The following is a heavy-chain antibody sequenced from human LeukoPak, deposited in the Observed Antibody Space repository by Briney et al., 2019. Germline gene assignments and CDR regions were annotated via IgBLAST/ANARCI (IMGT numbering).Heavy chain of an antibody. CDR3: VNYYDSSDYQQPNHFDY. J-gene: IGHJ4*02. CDR2: IYTSGST. Sequence: PSETLSLTCTVSGGSISSGSYYWRWIRQPAGKGLEWIGRIYTSGSTNYNPSLKSRVTISVDTSKNQFSLKLSSVTAADTAVYYCVNYYDSSDYQQPNHFDYWGQGTLVTVSS. CDR1: GGSISSGSYY. V-gene: IGHV4-61*02. D-gene: IGHD3-22*01.